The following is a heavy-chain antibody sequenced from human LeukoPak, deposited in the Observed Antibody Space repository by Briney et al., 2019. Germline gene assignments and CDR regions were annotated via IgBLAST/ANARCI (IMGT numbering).Heavy chain of an antibody. D-gene: IGHD3-10*01. CDR3: AREGYYGSGSYYNAYYFDY. V-gene: IGHV3-20*04. CDR2: IIWNGGST. Sequence: PGGSLRLSCAASGFTFDDYGMSWVRQAPGKGREWVSGIIWNGGSTGYADSVKGRFTISRDNAKNSLYLQMNSLRAEDTALYYCAREGYYGSGSYYNAYYFDYWGQGTLVTVSS. CDR1: GFTFDDYG. J-gene: IGHJ4*02.